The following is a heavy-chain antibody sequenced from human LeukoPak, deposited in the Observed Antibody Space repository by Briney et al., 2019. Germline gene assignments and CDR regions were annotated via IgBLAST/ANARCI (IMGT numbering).Heavy chain of an antibody. CDR2: ISTYNGNT. D-gene: IGHD3-10*01. CDR3: ATDYYYGSGSYRAFDI. J-gene: IGHJ3*02. CDR1: GYTFITYG. Sequence: ASVKVSCKASGYTFITYGITWVRQAPGQGLEWMGWISTYNGNTNYAQKLQGRVTMTTDTSTSTAYMDLRSLRSDDTAVYYCATDYYYGSGSYRAFDIWGQGTMVTVSS. V-gene: IGHV1-18*01.